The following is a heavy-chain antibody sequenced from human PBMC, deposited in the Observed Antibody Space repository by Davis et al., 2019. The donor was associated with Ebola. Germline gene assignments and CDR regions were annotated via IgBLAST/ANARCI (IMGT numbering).Heavy chain of an antibody. CDR3: ARDPWEQYFDY. D-gene: IGHD1/OR15-1a*01. CDR1: GYTLPTYM. CDR2: INGGSGNT. J-gene: IGHJ4*02. V-gene: IGHV1-3*01. Sequence: AASVKVSCKTSGYTLPTYMIHWVRQAPGQGLEWLGRINGGSGNTKYSQRFQDRVTITRDTSASTAYLELRSLRTEDTAVYYCARDPWEQYFDYWGQGSLVTVSS.